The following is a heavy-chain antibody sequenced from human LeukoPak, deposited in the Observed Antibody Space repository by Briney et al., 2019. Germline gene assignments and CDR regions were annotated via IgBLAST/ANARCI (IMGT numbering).Heavy chain of an antibody. CDR2: MNPNSGNT. CDR1: GYTFSSYD. D-gene: IGHD5-12*01. CDR3: ARGRWLRFVDY. J-gene: IGHJ4*02. V-gene: IGHV1-8*01. Sequence: ASVKASCKASGYTFSSYDINWVRQATGQGLEWMGWMNPNSGNTGYAQKFQGRVTMTRNTSISTAYMELSSLRSEDTAVYYCARGRWLRFVDYWGQGTLVTVSS.